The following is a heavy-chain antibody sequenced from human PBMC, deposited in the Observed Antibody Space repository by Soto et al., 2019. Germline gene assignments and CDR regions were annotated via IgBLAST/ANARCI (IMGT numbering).Heavy chain of an antibody. Sequence: EVQLVESGGGLVQPGGSLRLSCAASGFTFSNYAMNWVRQAPGKGLEWVSYISHKSSAIYHADSVKGRFTISRDNAKNSLYPQMNSLRDEDTAVHYCARDPYSSTTVTIMEYWGQGTLVTVSS. D-gene: IGHD4-17*01. CDR3: ARDPYSSTTVTIMEY. J-gene: IGHJ4*02. V-gene: IGHV3-48*02. CDR1: GFTFSNYA. CDR2: ISHKSSAI.